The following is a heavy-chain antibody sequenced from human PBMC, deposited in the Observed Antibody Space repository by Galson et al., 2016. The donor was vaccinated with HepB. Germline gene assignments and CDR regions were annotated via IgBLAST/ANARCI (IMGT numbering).Heavy chain of an antibody. CDR3: ARAGAAAAGFLDY. CDR1: GYIFTSHG. CDR2: LSDFSGNR. J-gene: IGHJ4*02. Sequence: SVKVSCKASGYIFTSHGIGWVRQAPGQGLEWMGWLSDFSGNRNYAQKFQVRFTMTTDTSTSTAYMELRSLRSDDSAVYYCARAGAAAAGFLDYWGQGTLVTVSS. V-gene: IGHV1-18*01. D-gene: IGHD6-13*01.